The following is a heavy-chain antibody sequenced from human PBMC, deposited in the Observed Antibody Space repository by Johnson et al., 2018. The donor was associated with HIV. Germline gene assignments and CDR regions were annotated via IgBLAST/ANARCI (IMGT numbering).Heavy chain of an antibody. CDR1: GFTFSNYA. Sequence: QEKLVESGGGVVQPGRSLRLSCAASGFTFSNYAMHWVRQAPGKGLEWVALISYDGRSKYYADSVKGRFTISRDNSKSTLYLQMNSLRAEDTAVYYCARAYTYGAFDIWGQGTMVTVSS. CDR3: ARAYTYGAFDI. CDR2: ISYDGRSK. D-gene: IGHD5-18*01. V-gene: IGHV3-30*07. J-gene: IGHJ3*02.